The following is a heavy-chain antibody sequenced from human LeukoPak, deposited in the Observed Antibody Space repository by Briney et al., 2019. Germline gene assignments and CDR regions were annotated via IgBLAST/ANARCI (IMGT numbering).Heavy chain of an antibody. CDR1: GVTFSNYW. CDR2: MNIDGSEK. Sequence: GGSLRLSCAASGVTFSNYWMGWVRQAPGKRPEWVANMNIDGSEKYYADSVKGRFSISRDNARNSVYLQMASLRVEDTAVYYCARDPVEWEILLDYWGQGTLVTVSS. D-gene: IGHD1-26*01. CDR3: ARDPVEWEILLDY. V-gene: IGHV3-7*01. J-gene: IGHJ4*02.